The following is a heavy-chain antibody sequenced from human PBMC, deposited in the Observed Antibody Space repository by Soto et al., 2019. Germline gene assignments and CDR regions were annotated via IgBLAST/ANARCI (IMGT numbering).Heavy chain of an antibody. D-gene: IGHD2-2*02. CDR2: IYYSGST. J-gene: IGHJ5*02. CDR1: GGSISSGDYY. Sequence: SETLSLTCTVSGGSISSGDYYWSWIRQPPGKGLEWIGYIYYSGSTYYNPSLKSRVTISVDTSKNQFSLKLSSVTAADTAVYYCARDPGRYCISTSCYRGNGWFDPWGQGTLVTVSS. V-gene: IGHV4-30-4*01. CDR3: ARDPGRYCISTSCYRGNGWFDP.